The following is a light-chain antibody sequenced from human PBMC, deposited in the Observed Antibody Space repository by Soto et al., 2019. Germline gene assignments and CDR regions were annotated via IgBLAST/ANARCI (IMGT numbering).Light chain of an antibody. V-gene: IGKV1-27*01. CDR1: QAIDHS. J-gene: IGKJ3*01. Sequence: DIQMTQSPSSLSASVGDRVTITCRASQAIDHSLAWYQQKPGKVPKLLIYSASTLQSGVPSRFSGSGSGTAFTLTITGLQPEDGSPYDFQEQYGTLPVAFVPGTKVD. CDR2: SAS. CDR3: QEQYGTLPVA.